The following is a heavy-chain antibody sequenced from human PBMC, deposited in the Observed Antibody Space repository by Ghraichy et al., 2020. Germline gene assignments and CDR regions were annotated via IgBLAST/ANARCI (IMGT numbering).Heavy chain of an antibody. D-gene: IGHD4-17*01. CDR3: AREMGDYIFSAFDR. CDR2: VSGSGGIT. J-gene: IGHJ3*02. Sequence: LSLTCVVSGFNFRTHAMSWVRQAPGKGLEWVSSVSGSGGITYHAASVKGRFTISRDNSEDTLYLEMNSLRAEDTALYYCAREMGDYIFSAFDRWGQGTLVSDSS. V-gene: IGHV3-23*01. CDR1: GFNFRTHA.